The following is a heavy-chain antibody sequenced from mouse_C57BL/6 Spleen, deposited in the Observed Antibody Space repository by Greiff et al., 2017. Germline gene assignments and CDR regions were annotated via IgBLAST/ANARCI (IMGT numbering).Heavy chain of an antibody. Sequence: VQLQQSGPELVKPGASVKISCKASGYSFTDYNMNWVKQSNGKSLEWIGVINPNYGTTSYNQKFKGKDTLTVDQSSSTAYMQLNSLTSEDSAVYYCARRWLLLREYYFDYWGQGTTLTVSS. CDR2: INPNYGTT. J-gene: IGHJ2*01. D-gene: IGHD2-3*01. CDR1: GYSFTDYN. CDR3: ARRWLLLREYYFDY. V-gene: IGHV1-39*01.